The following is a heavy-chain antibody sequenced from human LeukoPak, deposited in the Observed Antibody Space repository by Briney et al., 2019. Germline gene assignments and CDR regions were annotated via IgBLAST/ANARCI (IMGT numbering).Heavy chain of an antibody. J-gene: IGHJ6*03. D-gene: IGHD6-13*01. Sequence: ASVKVSCEASGYTFTSYDINWVRQATGQGLEWMGWMNPNSGNTGYAQKFQGRVTMTRNTSISTAYMELSSLRSEDTAVYYCTKTIAAIALRYYYMDVWGKGTTVTVSS. CDR3: TKTIAAIALRYYYMDV. CDR1: GYTFTSYD. CDR2: MNPNSGNT. V-gene: IGHV1-8*01.